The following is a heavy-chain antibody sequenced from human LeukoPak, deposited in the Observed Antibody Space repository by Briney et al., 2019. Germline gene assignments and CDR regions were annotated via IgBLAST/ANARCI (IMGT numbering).Heavy chain of an antibody. D-gene: IGHD2-2*01. CDR1: GFTFSDYY. CDR2: IGGSGDTI. J-gene: IGHJ4*02. V-gene: IGHV3-11*01. Sequence: GGSLRLSCAASGFTFSDYYMSWVRQAPGKGLEWISYIGGSGDTIYYTDSAKGRFTISRDNAENSLYLQMNSLRAEDTAMYFCTRNRRCTTTSCASYFDYWGQGTLVAVSS. CDR3: TRNRRCTTTSCASYFDY.